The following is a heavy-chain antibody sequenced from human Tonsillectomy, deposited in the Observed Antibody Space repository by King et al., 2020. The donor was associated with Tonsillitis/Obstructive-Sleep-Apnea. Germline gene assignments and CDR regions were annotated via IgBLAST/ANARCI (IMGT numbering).Heavy chain of an antibody. J-gene: IGHJ6*02. CDR3: ARQDTYYYGMDV. CDR2: IDPSDSYT. Sequence: VQLVESGAEVKKPGESLRISCKGSGYSFSSYYISWVRQMPGKGLEWMGRIDPSDSYTNYSPSFQGHVTISADKSISTAYLQWSSLKASDTAMYYCARQDTYYYGMDVWGQGTTVTDSS. V-gene: IGHV5-10-1*03. D-gene: IGHD5-18*01. CDR1: GYSFSSYY.